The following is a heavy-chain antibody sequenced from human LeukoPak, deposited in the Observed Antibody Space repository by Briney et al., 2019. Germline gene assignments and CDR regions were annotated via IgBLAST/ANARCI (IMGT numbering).Heavy chain of an antibody. CDR1: GFIVNNNY. CDR2: FYSDGTT. V-gene: IGHV3-53*01. Sequence: GGSLRLSCVVSGFIVNNNYINWVRQAPGEGLEWISVFYSDGTTYHADSVKGRFTISRDNSKNTVFLQMNSLRAEDTAVYYCAKAVYSGRRNHPFDPWGQGTLVTVSS. CDR3: AKAVYSGRRNHPFDP. J-gene: IGHJ5*02. D-gene: IGHD1-26*01.